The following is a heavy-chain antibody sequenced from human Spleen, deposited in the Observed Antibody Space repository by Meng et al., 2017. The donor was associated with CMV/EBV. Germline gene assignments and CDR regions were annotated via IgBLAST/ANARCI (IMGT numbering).Heavy chain of an antibody. V-gene: IGHV3-23*01. CDR1: GFTFSSIA. Sequence: GGSLRLSCAASGFTFSSIAISWVRQAPGRGLEWVSSVSGSGGSTFYADSVKGRFTISRDNSKNTVFLQMNSLRVEDTALYYCAKGPQSIQINWFDSWGQGTRVTVSS. CDR3: AKGPQSIQINWFDS. CDR2: VSGSGGST. J-gene: IGHJ5*01.